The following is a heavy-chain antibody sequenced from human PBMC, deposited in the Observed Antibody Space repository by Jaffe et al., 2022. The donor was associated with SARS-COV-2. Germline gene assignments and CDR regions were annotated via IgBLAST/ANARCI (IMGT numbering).Heavy chain of an antibody. CDR3: AKGDYYDSSGYPWYFDY. D-gene: IGHD3-22*01. J-gene: IGHJ4*02. CDR1: GFTFSSYG. V-gene: IGHV3-30*18. Sequence: QVQLVESGGGVVQPGRSLRLSCAASGFTFSSYGMHWVRQAPGKGLEWVAVISYDGSNKYYADSVKGRFTISRDNSKNTLYLQMNSLRAEDTAVYYCAKGDYYDSSGYPWYFDYWGQGTLVTVSS. CDR2: ISYDGSNK.